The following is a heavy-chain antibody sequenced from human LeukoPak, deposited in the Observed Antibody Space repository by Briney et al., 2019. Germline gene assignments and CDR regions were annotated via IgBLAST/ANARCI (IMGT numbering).Heavy chain of an antibody. V-gene: IGHV3-21*01. Sequence: PGGSLRLSCAASGFTFSNYSMDWVRQATGKGLEWVSAIGSSSNYILYADSVKGRFTISRDNAKNSLFLQMNSLRAEDTAVYYCARSDYCSGTSCYVGAFDIWGQGTMVTVSS. J-gene: IGHJ3*02. D-gene: IGHD2-2*01. CDR1: GFTFSNYS. CDR3: ARSDYCSGTSCYVGAFDI. CDR2: IGSSSNYI.